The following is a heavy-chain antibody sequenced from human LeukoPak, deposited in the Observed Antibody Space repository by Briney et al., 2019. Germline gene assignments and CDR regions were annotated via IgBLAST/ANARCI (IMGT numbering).Heavy chain of an antibody. CDR1: GFTFSSYE. D-gene: IGHD6-19*01. CDR2: ISSSGSTI. CDR3: ARDPDPIAVAGSDY. Sequence: PGGSLRLSCAASGFTFSSYEMNWVRQAPGKGLEWVSYISSSGSTIYYADSVKGRFTISRDNAKNSLYLQMNSLRAEDTAVYYCARDPDPIAVAGSDYWGQGTLVTVSS. V-gene: IGHV3-48*03. J-gene: IGHJ4*02.